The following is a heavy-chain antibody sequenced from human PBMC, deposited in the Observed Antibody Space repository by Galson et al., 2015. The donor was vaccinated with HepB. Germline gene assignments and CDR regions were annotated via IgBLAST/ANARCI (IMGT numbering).Heavy chain of an antibody. D-gene: IGHD3-10*01. CDR3: ARVLQLNWLDP. V-gene: IGHV1-18*01. Sequence: SCKASGHTFNNYGINWVRQAPGQGLEWIGWISVYNGDTNYARRLQGRVTMTTDTSTNTAYMELRSLTSDDTAVYYCARVLQLNWLDPWGQGTLVTVSS. CDR2: ISVYNGDT. J-gene: IGHJ5*02. CDR1: GHTFNNYG.